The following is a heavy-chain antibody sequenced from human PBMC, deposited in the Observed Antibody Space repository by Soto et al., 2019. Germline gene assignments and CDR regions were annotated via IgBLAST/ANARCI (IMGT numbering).Heavy chain of an antibody. J-gene: IGHJ4*02. Sequence: PGESLKISCEASGFTFSIYSMNWVRQTPGKGLEWISYISGGSSTIYYADSVKGRFTISRDNAKNSLYLQMNSLRAEDTAVYYCASEPFDHWGQGTQVTVSS. CDR3: ASEPFDH. CDR2: ISGGSSTI. V-gene: IGHV3-48*04. CDR1: GFTFSIYS.